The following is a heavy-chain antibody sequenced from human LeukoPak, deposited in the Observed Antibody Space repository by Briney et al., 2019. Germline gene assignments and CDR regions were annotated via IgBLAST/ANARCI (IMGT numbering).Heavy chain of an antibody. CDR3: TKSGTAIVGTTAAYYFDY. CDR2: IRSKAYGGTA. J-gene: IGHJ4*02. D-gene: IGHD1-26*01. CDR1: GFTFGDYA. Sequence: GGSLRLSCTASGFTFGDYAMSWVRQAPGKGLEWVGFIRSKAYGGTAEYAASVKGRFTISRDDSKSIAYLQMNSLRTEDTAVYYCTKSGTAIVGTTAAYYFDYWGQGTLVTVSS. V-gene: IGHV3-49*04.